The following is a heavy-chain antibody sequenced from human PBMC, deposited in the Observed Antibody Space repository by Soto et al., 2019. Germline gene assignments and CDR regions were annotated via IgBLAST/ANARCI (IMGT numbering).Heavy chain of an antibody. CDR1: GFTFASAA. J-gene: IGHJ1*01. D-gene: IGHD6-19*01. CDR3: ASWVIALGGTGYFRH. V-gene: IGHV3-23*01. Sequence: EAQLLESGGDLIQPGGSLTLSCAASGFTFASAAMSWVRQAPGKGLEWVSGISANGGRANYADSVKGRFSLSRDNSRYTTFLQMDSLTAEDTAIYYCASWVIALGGTGYFRHWGQGTLVTVS. CDR2: ISANGGRA.